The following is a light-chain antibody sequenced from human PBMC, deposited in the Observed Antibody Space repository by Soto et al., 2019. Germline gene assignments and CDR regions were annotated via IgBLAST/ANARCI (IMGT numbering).Light chain of an antibody. V-gene: IGKV3-20*01. CDR1: QSVSNSY. CDR3: QQYGTSLYT. CDR2: GAS. Sequence: EIVLTQSPGTLSLSPGERATLPCRASQSVSNSYLAWYQQKPGQAPRLLMYGASNRATGIPDRFSGSGSGTDFTLTISRLEPEDFAVYYCQQYGTSLYTFGQWTKLEIK. J-gene: IGKJ2*01.